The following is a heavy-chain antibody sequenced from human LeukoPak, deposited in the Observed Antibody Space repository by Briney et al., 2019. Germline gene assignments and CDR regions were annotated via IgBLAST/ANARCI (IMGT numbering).Heavy chain of an antibody. CDR2: INAGNGNT. V-gene: IGHV1-3*03. D-gene: IGHD1-14*01. Sequence: ASVKVSCKASGYTFTSYAMHWVRQAPGQRLEWMGWINAGNGNTKYSQEFQGRVTITRDTSASTAYMELSSLRSEDTAVYYCARSATRTPYYFDYWGQGTLVTVSS. CDR3: ARSATRTPYYFDY. J-gene: IGHJ4*02. CDR1: GYTFTSYA.